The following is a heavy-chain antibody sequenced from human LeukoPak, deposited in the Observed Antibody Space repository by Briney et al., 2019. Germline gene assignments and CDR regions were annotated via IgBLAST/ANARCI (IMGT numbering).Heavy chain of an antibody. CDR2: ISSSGSTI. Sequence: GGSLRLSCAASGFTFSDYYMSWIRQAPGKGLEWVSYISSSGSTIYYADSVKGRFTISRDNAKNSLYLQMNSLRAEDTAVYYCAKSSPSIVVVITPFDYWGQGTLVTVSS. CDR3: AKSSPSIVVVITPFDY. CDR1: GFTFSDYY. D-gene: IGHD3-22*01. J-gene: IGHJ4*02. V-gene: IGHV3-11*01.